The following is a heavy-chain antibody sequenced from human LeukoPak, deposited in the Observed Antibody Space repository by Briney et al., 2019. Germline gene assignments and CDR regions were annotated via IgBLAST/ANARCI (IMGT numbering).Heavy chain of an antibody. J-gene: IGHJ4*02. CDR1: GFTFSSYW. D-gene: IGHD6-19*01. V-gene: IGHV3-7*01. CDR2: IKQDGSER. Sequence: GGSLRLSCAASGFTFSSYWMSWVRQAPGKGLEWVANIKQDGSERYYVDSVKGRFTISRDNAKNSLYLQMNSLRAEDTAVYYCARDLVGWYEGYFDYWGQGTLVTVSS. CDR3: ARDLVGWYEGYFDY.